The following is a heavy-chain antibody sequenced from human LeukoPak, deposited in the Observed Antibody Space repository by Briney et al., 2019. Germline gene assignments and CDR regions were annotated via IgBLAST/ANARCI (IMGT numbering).Heavy chain of an antibody. Sequence: GRSLRLSCAASGFTFSSYGMHWVRQAPGKGLEWVAVISYDGSNKYYADSAKGRFTISRDNSKNTLYLQMNSLRAEDTAVYYCARPAEAYSNSWSPPGDYWGQGTLVTVSS. V-gene: IGHV3-30*03. CDR3: ARPAEAYSNSWSPPGDY. CDR1: GFTFSSYG. J-gene: IGHJ4*02. D-gene: IGHD6-13*01. CDR2: ISYDGSNK.